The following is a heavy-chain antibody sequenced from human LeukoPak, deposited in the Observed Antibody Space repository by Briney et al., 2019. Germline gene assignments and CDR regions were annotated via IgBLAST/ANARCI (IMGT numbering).Heavy chain of an antibody. CDR2: ICSSSTFI. V-gene: IGHV3-21*04. Sequence: GGSLRLSCVASGFTFSRCSMNWVREAPGEGLEWVSYICSSSTFIYYADSVKGRFTIYRDNAKNSQYLQMDSLRAEDTAMEYCASRYCTNGVCPFDFWGRGTLVTVSS. D-gene: IGHD2-8*01. J-gene: IGHJ4*02. CDR3: ASRYCTNGVCPFDF. CDR1: GFTFSRCS.